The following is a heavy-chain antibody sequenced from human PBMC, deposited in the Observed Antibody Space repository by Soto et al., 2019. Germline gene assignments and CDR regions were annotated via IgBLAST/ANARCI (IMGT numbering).Heavy chain of an antibody. CDR3: TRILAWGSYRSFDY. D-gene: IGHD3-16*02. Sequence: GGSLRLSCTASGFTFGDYAMSWFRQAPGKGLEWVGFIRSKAYGGTTEYAAPVKGRFTISRDDSKSIAYLQMNSLKTEDTAVYYCTRILAWGSYRSFDYWGQGTLVTVSS. CDR1: GFTFGDYA. J-gene: IGHJ4*02. CDR2: IRSKAYGGTT. V-gene: IGHV3-49*03.